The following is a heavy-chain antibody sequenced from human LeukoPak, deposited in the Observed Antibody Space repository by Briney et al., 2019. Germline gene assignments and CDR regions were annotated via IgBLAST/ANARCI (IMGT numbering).Heavy chain of an antibody. V-gene: IGHV1-8*01. J-gene: IGHJ3*02. D-gene: IGHD1-26*01. CDR2: MNPNSGNT. Sequence: ASVKVSCKASGYTFTSYDINWVRQATGQGLEWMGWMNPNSGNTGYAQKFQGRVTMTRNTSISTAYMELSSLRSDDTAVYYCARGVVGAASKSGAFDIWGQGTMVTVSS. CDR1: GYTFTSYD. CDR3: ARGVVGAASKSGAFDI.